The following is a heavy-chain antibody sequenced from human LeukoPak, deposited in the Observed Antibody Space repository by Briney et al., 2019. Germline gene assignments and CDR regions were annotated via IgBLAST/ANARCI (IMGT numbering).Heavy chain of an antibody. CDR2: LSYVGGNK. Sequence: GGSLRLSCAASGFTFSSYAMHWVRQAPGKGLEGVGVLSYVGGNKNYADSVKGRFTISRDNSKNTLYLQMNSLRAEDTAVYYCARGLGDYFDYWGQGTLVTVSS. V-gene: IGHV3-30*04. D-gene: IGHD2-15*01. CDR1: GFTFSSYA. J-gene: IGHJ4*02. CDR3: ARGLGDYFDY.